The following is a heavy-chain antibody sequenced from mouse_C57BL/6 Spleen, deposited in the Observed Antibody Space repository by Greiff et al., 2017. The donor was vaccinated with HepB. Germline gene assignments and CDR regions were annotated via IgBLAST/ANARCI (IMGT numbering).Heavy chain of an antibody. J-gene: IGHJ4*01. CDR2: ISSGGDYI. Sequence: EVKLMESGEGLVKPGGSLKLSCAASGFTFSSYAMSWVRQTPEKRLEWVAYISSGGDYIYYADTVKGRFTISRDNARNTLYLQMSSLKSEDTAMYYCTRDEDLTGAMDYWGQGTSVTVSS. D-gene: IGHD1-1*01. CDR3: TRDEDLTGAMDY. V-gene: IGHV5-9-1*02. CDR1: GFTFSSYA.